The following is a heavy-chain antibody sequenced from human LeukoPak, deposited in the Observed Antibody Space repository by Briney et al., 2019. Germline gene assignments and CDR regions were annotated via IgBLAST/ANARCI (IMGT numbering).Heavy chain of an antibody. J-gene: IGHJ4*02. CDR1: GFTLSSYG. CDR2: IWYDGSNK. D-gene: IGHD6-6*01. Sequence: PGRSLRLSCAASGFTLSSYGMHWVRQAPGKGLEWVAVIWYDGSNKYYADSVKGRFTISRDNSKNTLYLQMNSLRAEDTAVYYCAREFDSYYFDYWGQGTLVTVSS. V-gene: IGHV3-33*01. CDR3: AREFDSYYFDY.